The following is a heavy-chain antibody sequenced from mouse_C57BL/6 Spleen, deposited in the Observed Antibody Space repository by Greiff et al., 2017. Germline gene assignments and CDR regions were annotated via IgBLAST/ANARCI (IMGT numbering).Heavy chain of an antibody. CDR3: ARKPWYFDV. CDR2: ISSGGSYT. Sequence: DVMLVESGGDLVKPGGSLKLSCAASGFTFSSYGMSWVRQTPDKRLEWVATISSGGSYTYYPDSVKGRFTISRDNAKNTLYLQMSSLKSEDTAMYYCARKPWYFDVWGTGTTVTVSS. V-gene: IGHV5-6*02. J-gene: IGHJ1*03. CDR1: GFTFSSYG.